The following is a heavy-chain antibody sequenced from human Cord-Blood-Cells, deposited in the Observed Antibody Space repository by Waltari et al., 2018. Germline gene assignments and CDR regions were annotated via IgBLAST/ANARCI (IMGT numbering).Heavy chain of an antibody. CDR2: INAGNGNT. Sequence: QVQLLLSEAEVTKPGASLKFSCKASEYTFTSYATHFVRQALGQRLEWMGWINAGNGNTKYSQKFQGRVTITRDTSASTAYMELSSLRSEDTAVYYCARVGPIWGFDYWGQGTLVTVSS. CDR3: ARVGPIWGFDY. V-gene: IGHV1-3*01. D-gene: IGHD7-27*01. J-gene: IGHJ4*02. CDR1: EYTFTSYA.